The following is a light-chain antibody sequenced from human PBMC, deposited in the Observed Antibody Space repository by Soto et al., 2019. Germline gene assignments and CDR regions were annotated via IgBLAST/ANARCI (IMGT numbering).Light chain of an antibody. CDR1: QAVMYD. CDR3: QQYRSWPRT. V-gene: IGKV3-15*01. Sequence: EIVLTQSPAALSVSPGGRATLSCRASQAVMYDLAWYQQKPGQAPRLLVYGASTRATDAPPRFRGSGSGREFSLTISSLQSEDFATYYCQQYRSWPRTFGQGPRVEIK. CDR2: GAS. J-gene: IGKJ1*01.